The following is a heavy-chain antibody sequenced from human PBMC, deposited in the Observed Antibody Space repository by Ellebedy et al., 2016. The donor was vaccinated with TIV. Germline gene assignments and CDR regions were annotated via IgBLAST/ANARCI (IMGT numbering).Heavy chain of an antibody. CDR3: ARESGSGTPIYGMDV. CDR1: GYTFTSYA. V-gene: IGHV1-3*01. Sequence: ASVKVSCXASGYTFTSYAMHWVRQAPGQRLEWMGWINAGNGNTKYSQKFQGRVTITRDTSASTAYMELSSLRSEDTAVYYCARESGSGTPIYGMDVWGQGTTVTVSS. D-gene: IGHD3-10*01. J-gene: IGHJ6*02. CDR2: INAGNGNT.